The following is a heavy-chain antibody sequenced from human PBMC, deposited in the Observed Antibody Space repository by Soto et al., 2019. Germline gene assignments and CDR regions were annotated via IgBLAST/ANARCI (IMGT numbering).Heavy chain of an antibody. CDR1: GFTFSSYG. CDR2: IWYDGSNK. V-gene: IGHV3-33*01. Sequence: QVQLVESGGGVVQPGRSLRLSCAASGFTFSSYGMHWVRQAPGKGLEWVAVIWYDGSNKYYADSVKGRFTISRDNSKNTLYLQMNSLRAEDTAVYYCARDHALGWNDYFDYWGQGTLVTVSS. D-gene: IGHD1-1*01. J-gene: IGHJ4*02. CDR3: ARDHALGWNDYFDY.